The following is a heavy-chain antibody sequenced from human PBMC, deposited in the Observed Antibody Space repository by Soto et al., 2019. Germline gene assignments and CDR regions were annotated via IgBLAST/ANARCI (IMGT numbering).Heavy chain of an antibody. CDR1: GFTFANYA. V-gene: IGHV3-23*01. J-gene: IGHJ5*02. D-gene: IGHD3-9*01. CDR3: AKESGCSVNWCDP. CDR2: ISGSGADT. Sequence: EVQLLESGGGLVQPGGSLRLSCAVSGFTFANYAMSWVRQAPGKGLAWVSAISGSGADTYYADSVRGRFTISRDNSENTLYLQMSSLSAEDTAGYYGAKESGCSVNWCDPWGQGTLVTVSS.